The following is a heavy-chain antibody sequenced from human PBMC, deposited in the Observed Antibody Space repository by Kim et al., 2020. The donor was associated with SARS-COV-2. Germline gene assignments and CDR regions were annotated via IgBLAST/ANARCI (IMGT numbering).Heavy chain of an antibody. Sequence: GGSLRLSCAASGFTFSSYAMHWVRQAPGKGLEWVAVISYDGSNKYYADSVKGRFTISRDNSKNTLYLQMNSLRAEDTAVYYCAREYSSSWYGGSSMDVWGQGTTVTVSS. CDR1: GFTFSSYA. J-gene: IGHJ6*02. D-gene: IGHD6-13*01. CDR3: AREYSSSWYGGSSMDV. V-gene: IGHV3-30*04. CDR2: ISYDGSNK.